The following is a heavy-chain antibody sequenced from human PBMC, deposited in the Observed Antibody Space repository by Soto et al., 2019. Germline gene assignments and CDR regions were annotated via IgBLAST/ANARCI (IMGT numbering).Heavy chain of an antibody. D-gene: IGHD3-9*01. CDR3: ARDEEYDILTGHDY. CDR2: INAGNGNT. J-gene: IGHJ4*02. V-gene: IGHV1-3*01. Sequence: QVQLVQSGAEVKKPGASVKVSCKASGYTFTSYAMHWVRQAPGQRLEWMGWINAGNGNTKYSQKFQGRVTITRDTSARTAYMELSSLRSEDTAVYYCARDEEYDILTGHDYWGQGTLVTVSS. CDR1: GYTFTSYA.